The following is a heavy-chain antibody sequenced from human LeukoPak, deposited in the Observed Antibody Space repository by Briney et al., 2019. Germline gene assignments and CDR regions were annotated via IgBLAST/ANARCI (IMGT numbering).Heavy chain of an antibody. CDR2: ISSSSSYI. V-gene: IGHV3-21*01. Sequence: PGGSLRLSCAASGFTFSSYSMNWVRQAPGKGLEWVSSISSSSSYIYYADSVKGRLTISRDNAKNSLYLQMNSLRAEDTAVYYCATVQAAGLYNWFDPWGQGTLVTVSS. CDR1: GFTFSSYS. J-gene: IGHJ5*02. D-gene: IGHD6-13*01. CDR3: ATVQAAGLYNWFDP.